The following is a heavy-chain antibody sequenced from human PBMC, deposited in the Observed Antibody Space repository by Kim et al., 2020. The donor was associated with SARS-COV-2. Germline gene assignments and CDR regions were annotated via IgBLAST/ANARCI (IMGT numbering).Heavy chain of an antibody. V-gene: IGHV3-48*02. J-gene: IGHJ5*02. CDR3: ARDTASSLRYFDWLPWDP. D-gene: IGHD3-9*01. CDR1: GFTFSSYS. CDR2: ISSGSSTI. Sequence: GGSLRLSCAASGFTFSSYSMNWVRQAPGKGLEWVSYISSGSSTIYYADSVKGRFTISRDNAQNSLYLQMNSLRDEDTAVYYCARDTASSLRYFDWLPWDPWGQGTLVTVSS.